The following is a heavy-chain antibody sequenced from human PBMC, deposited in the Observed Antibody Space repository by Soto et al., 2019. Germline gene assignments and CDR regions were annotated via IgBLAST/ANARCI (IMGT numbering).Heavy chain of an antibody. CDR1: GYTFTSYA. CDR2: INAGNGNT. D-gene: IGHD3-16*02. Sequence: QVQLVQSGAEVKKPGASVKVSCKASGYTFTSYAMHWVRQAPGQRLEWMGWINAGNGNTKYSQKCQGRATITRDTAASTAYMELTSLRSEDTAVYYCARDQGGTYYDYVWGSYRPASVDYWGQGTLVTVSS. J-gene: IGHJ4*02. V-gene: IGHV1-3*01. CDR3: ARDQGGTYYDYVWGSYRPASVDY.